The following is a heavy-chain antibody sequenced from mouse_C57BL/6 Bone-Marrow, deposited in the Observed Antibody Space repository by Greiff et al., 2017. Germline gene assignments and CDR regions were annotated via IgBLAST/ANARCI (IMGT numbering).Heavy chain of an antibody. CDR3: ARAYYYGSSYGY. J-gene: IGHJ2*01. V-gene: IGHV1-81*01. D-gene: IGHD1-1*01. CDR1: GYTFTSYG. Sequence: VQLQPSGAELARPGASVKLSCKASGYTFTSYGISWVKQRTGQGLEWIGEIYPRSGNTYYNEKFKGKATLTADKSSSTAYMELRSLTSEDSAVYFCARAYYYGSSYGYWGQGTTLTVSS. CDR2: IYPRSGNT.